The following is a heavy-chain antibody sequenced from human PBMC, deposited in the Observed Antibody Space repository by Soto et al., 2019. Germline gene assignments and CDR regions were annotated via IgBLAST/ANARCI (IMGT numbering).Heavy chain of an antibody. CDR1: GFTFSSYG. Sequence: GALRLSCAASGFTFSSYGMHWVRQAPGKGLEWVAVISYDGSNKYYADSVKGRFTISRDNSKKTLYLQMNSLRAEDTAVYYCAKDGASYYYYGMDGWGQGTTVTVSS. D-gene: IGHD3-10*01. CDR2: ISYDGSNK. J-gene: IGHJ6*02. CDR3: AKDGASYYYYGMDG. V-gene: IGHV3-30*18.